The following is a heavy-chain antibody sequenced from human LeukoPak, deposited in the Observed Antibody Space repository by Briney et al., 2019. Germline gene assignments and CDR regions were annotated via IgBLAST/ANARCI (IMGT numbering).Heavy chain of an antibody. CDR1: GFTFDDYA. CDR3: AKDGSYDFWSGYYLN. V-gene: IGHV3-9*01. Sequence: GGSLRLSCAASGFTFDDYAMHWVRQAPGKGLEWVSGISWNSGSIGYADSVKGRFTISRDNAKNSLYLQMNSLRAEDTALYYCAKDGSYDFWSGYYLNWGQGTLVTVSS. CDR2: ISWNSGSI. D-gene: IGHD3-3*01. J-gene: IGHJ4*02.